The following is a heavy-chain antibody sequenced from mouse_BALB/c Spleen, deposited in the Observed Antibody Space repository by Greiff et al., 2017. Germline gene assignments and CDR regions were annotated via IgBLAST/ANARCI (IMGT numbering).Heavy chain of an antibody. J-gene: IGHJ3*01. D-gene: IGHD1-1*01. Sequence: EVKLMESGGGLVQPGGSRKLSCAASGFTFSSFGMHWVRQAPEKGLEWVAYISSGSSTIYYADTVKGRFTISRDNPKNTLFLQMTSLRSEDTAMYYCARGDYYGSSAWLAYWGQGTLVTVSA. CDR2: ISSGSSTI. V-gene: IGHV5-17*02. CDR1: GFTFSSFG. CDR3: ARGDYYGSSAWLAY.